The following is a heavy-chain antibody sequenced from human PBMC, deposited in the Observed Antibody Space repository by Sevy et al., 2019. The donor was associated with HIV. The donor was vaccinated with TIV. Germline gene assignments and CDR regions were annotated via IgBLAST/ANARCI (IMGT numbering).Heavy chain of an antibody. CDR3: ARMHDSFPFDI. Sequence: ASVKVSCKASGYTFTSYGISWVRQAPGQGLEWMGWISAFNGNTNYARKLQGRVTMTTDTSTSTAYMELRSLRSDDTAVYYCARMHDSFPFDIWGQGTMVTVSS. D-gene: IGHD3-22*01. V-gene: IGHV1-18*01. CDR1: GYTFTSYG. CDR2: ISAFNGNT. J-gene: IGHJ3*02.